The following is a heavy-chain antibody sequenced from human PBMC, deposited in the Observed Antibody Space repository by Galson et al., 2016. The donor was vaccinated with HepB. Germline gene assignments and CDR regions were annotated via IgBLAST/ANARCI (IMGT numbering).Heavy chain of an antibody. J-gene: IGHJ6*02. CDR2: ISFNDHI. CDR3: ARGDSVEVATPRGSTHYYYGMDV. D-gene: IGHD2-15*01. Sequence: SLRLSCAASGFIFRQHGMNWVRQAPGKGLEWVSSISFNDHIFYSDSVKGRFTISRDNAKNSLYLQMNSLRAEDTAVYYCARGDSVEVATPRGSTHYYYGMDVWGQGTTVTVSS. V-gene: IGHV3-69-1*01. CDR1: GFIFRQHG.